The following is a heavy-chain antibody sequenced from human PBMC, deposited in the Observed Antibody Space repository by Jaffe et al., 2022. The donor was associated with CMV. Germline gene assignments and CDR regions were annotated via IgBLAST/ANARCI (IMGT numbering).Heavy chain of an antibody. V-gene: IGHV3-23*04. CDR2: ISGSGGST. CDR3: AKDRGIMITFGGVYEGYWFDY. J-gene: IGHJ4*02. CDR1: GFTFSSYA. Sequence: EVQLVESGGGLVQPGGSLRLSCAASGFTFSSYAMSWVRQAPGKGLEWVSAISGSGGSTYYADSVKGRFTISRDNSKNTLYLQMNSLRAEDTAVYYCAKDRGIMITFGGVYEGYWFDYWGQGTLVTVSS. D-gene: IGHD3-16*01.